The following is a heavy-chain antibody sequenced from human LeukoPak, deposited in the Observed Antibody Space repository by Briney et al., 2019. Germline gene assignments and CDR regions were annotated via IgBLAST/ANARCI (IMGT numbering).Heavy chain of an antibody. D-gene: IGHD3-10*01. Sequence: GGSLRLSCSVSGFTVAANYMTWVRQAPGKGLEWVSVFYSGGSAYYADSVKGRFTISRDLSTNTLFLQMISLRAEVTAVYYCATPGGSGDYPYPTYFNYWGQGTLITVSS. J-gene: IGHJ4*02. CDR2: FYSGGSA. CDR1: GFTVAANY. CDR3: ATPGGSGDYPYPTYFNY. V-gene: IGHV3-53*01.